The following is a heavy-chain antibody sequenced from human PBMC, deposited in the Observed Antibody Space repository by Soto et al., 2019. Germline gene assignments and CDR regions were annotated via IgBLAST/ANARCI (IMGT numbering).Heavy chain of an antibody. CDR3: AKSYGDSYYYYYGMDV. CDR1: RFSFIEYK. J-gene: IGHJ6*02. Sequence: GESLKVSCVGSRFSFIEYKIGWVHQMPGKGLEWMGIINPGDSDTRYSPSFRGRVTISADKSISTAYLQWSTLKASDTATYYCAKSYGDSYYYYYGMDVWGQGTTVTVSS. V-gene: IGHV5-51*07. CDR2: INPGDSDT. D-gene: IGHD4-17*01.